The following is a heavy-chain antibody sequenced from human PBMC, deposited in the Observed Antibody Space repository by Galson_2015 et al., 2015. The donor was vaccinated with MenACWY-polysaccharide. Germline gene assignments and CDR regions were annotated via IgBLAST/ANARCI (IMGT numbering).Heavy chain of an antibody. CDR2: IIPIFGTA. V-gene: IGHV1-69*01. Sequence: QSGAEVKKPGESLRLSCKASGGTFSSYAISWVRQAPGQGLEWMGGIIPIFGTANYAQKFQGRVTITADESTSTAYMELSSLRSEDTAVYYCARDDYGDYDFHYWGQGTLVTVSS. CDR1: GGTFSSYA. CDR3: ARDDYGDYDFHY. J-gene: IGHJ4*02. D-gene: IGHD4-17*01.